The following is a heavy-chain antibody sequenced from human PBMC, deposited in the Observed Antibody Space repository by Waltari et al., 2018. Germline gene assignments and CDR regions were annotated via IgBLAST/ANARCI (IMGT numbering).Heavy chain of an antibody. J-gene: IGHJ4*02. V-gene: IGHV3-23*01. D-gene: IGHD6-19*01. CDR1: GFTFSSYA. Sequence: EVQLLESGGGLVQPGGSLRLSCAASGFTFSSYAMSWVRQAPGKGLEWVSAISGSGGSTYYADSGKGRFTISRDNSKNTLYLQMNSLRAEDTAVYYCAKDDRESLAVAVSYYFDYWGQGTLVTVSS. CDR3: AKDDRESLAVAVSYYFDY. CDR2: ISGSGGST.